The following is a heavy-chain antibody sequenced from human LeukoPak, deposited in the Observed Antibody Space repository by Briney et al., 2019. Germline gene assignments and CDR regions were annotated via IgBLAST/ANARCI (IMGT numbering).Heavy chain of an antibody. Sequence: GGPLRLSCAVSGITLSNYGMSWVRQAPGKGLEWFAGISDSGGTTSYADSVKGRFTISRDNPKNTLYLQMNSLRAEDTAVYFCAKRGVVIRVILVGFHKEAYYFDSWGQGALVTVSS. D-gene: IGHD3-22*01. CDR2: ISDSGGTT. J-gene: IGHJ4*02. V-gene: IGHV3-23*01. CDR3: AKRGVVIRVILVGFHKEAYYFDS. CDR1: GITLSNYG.